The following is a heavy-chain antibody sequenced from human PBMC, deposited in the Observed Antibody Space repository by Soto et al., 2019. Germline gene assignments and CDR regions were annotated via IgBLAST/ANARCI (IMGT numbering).Heavy chain of an antibody. CDR3: ARGIFGSGTANVY. CDR1: GFTFSGSW. Sequence: EVQLVESGGGLVQPGGSLRLSCAASGFTFSGSWMHWVRQAPGKGLIWVSRINDDGSATSYPDFVKGRFTISRDNAKDTLFLQMYGLRAEDTAVYYCARGIFGSGTANVYWGQGTLVTVSS. J-gene: IGHJ4*02. D-gene: IGHD3-10*01. CDR2: INDDGSAT. V-gene: IGHV3-74*01.